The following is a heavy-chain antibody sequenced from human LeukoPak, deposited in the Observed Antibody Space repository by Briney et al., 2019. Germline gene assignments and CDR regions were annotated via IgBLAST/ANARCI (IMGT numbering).Heavy chain of an antibody. D-gene: IGHD3-10*01. J-gene: IGHJ4*02. V-gene: IGHV3-33*01. CDR1: GFTFSSFG. CDR3: ARGDHGSGSYYDF. Sequence: GRSLRLSCAASGFTFSSFGMHWVRQAPGKGLEWVAIIWYDGSDKYYADSVKGRFTISRDNSKNTLYLQMNSLRAEDTAVYYCARGDHGSGSYYDFRGQGTLVTVSS. CDR2: IWYDGSDK.